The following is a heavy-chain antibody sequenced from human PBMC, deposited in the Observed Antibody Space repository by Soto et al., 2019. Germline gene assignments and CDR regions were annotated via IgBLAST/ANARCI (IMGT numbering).Heavy chain of an antibody. CDR2: LHYSGIT. J-gene: IGHJ6*02. V-gene: IGHV4-59*01. D-gene: IGHD3-22*01. CDR1: GVSITSYF. CDR3: ARGYDSTGGYYYYGLDV. Sequence: QPQLQESGPGLVKPSETLSLTCTVSGVSITSYFWNWIRQPPGKGLEWIGFLHYSGITKYTPSLKSRVTMSVDMSKNQLSLELSSVTAADTAVYYCARGYDSTGGYYYYGLDVWGQGTTVTVSS.